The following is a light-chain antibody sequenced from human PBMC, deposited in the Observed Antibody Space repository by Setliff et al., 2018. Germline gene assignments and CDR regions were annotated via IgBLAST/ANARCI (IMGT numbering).Light chain of an antibody. CDR3: SSYTVGSTLAV. V-gene: IGLV2-14*03. J-gene: IGLJ1*01. CDR1: SSDVGGYDY. Sequence: QSVLTQPASVSGSPGQSITFSCTGSSSDVGGYDYVSWYQQHPGKAPKLLIYDVTNRPSGVSNRFSDSKSGNTASLTISGLQAEDEAEYFCSSYTVGSTLAVFGTGTKVTVL. CDR2: DVT.